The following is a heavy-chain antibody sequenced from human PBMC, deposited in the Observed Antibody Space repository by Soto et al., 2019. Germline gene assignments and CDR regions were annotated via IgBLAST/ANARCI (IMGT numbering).Heavy chain of an antibody. CDR3: ARASEQQLVPYGMDV. D-gene: IGHD6-13*01. J-gene: IGHJ6*02. Sequence: PSETLSPTCTVADGSISSGNYYWSWIRQHPGKGLEWIGYIYYSGSTYYNPSLKSRVTISLDTSKNQFSLSLSSVTAADTAVYYCARASEQQLVPYGMDVWGQGTTVT. CDR1: DGSISSGNYY. V-gene: IGHV4-31*03. CDR2: IYYSGST.